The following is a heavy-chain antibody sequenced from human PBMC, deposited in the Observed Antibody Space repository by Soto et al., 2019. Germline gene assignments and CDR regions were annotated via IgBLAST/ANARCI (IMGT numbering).Heavy chain of an antibody. CDR3: AKDRGRVAAAGIDY. CDR2: ISYDGSNK. J-gene: IGHJ4*02. V-gene: IGHV3-30*18. D-gene: IGHD6-13*01. CDR1: GFTFSSYG. Sequence: GGSLRLSCAASGFTFSSYGMHWVRQAPGKGLEWVAVISYDGSNKYYADSVKGRFTISRDNSKNTLYLQMNSLRAEDTAVYYCAKDRGRVAAAGIDYWGQGTLVTVSS.